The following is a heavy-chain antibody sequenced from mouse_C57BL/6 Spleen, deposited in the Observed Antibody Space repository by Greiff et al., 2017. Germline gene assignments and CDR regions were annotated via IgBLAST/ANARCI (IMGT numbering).Heavy chain of an antibody. V-gene: IGHV1-20*01. CDR1: GYSFTGYF. CDR2: INPYNGDT. Sequence: EVHLVESGPELVKPGDSVKISCKASGYSFTGYFMNWVMQSHGKSLEWIGRINPYNGDTFYNQKFKGKATLTVDKSSSTAHMELRSLTSEDSAVYYCARSHDYDRSYWGQGTLVTVSA. J-gene: IGHJ3*01. CDR3: ARSHDYDRSY. D-gene: IGHD2-4*01.